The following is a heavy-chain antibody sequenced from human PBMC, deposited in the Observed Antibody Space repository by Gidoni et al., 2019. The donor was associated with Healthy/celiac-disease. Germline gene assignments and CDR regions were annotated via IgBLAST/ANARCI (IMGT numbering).Heavy chain of an antibody. Sequence: QVTLKESGPVLVKPTETLTLTCTVSGCSLSNARMGLSWIRQPPGKALEWLAHIFSNDEKSYSTSLKSRLTISKDTSKSQVVLTMTNMAPVDTATYSCARINHLGWLLPHYFAYWGQGTLVTVSS. CDR3: ARINHLGWLLPHYFAY. J-gene: IGHJ4*02. CDR2: IFSNDEK. V-gene: IGHV2-26*01. D-gene: IGHD3-22*01. CDR1: GCSLSNARMG.